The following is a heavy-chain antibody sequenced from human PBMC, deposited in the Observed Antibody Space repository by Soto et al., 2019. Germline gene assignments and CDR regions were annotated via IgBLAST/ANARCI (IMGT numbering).Heavy chain of an antibody. CDR2: IWYDGSNK. CDR3: ARDKRSCSGGCCYSYDGLLSY. Sequence: QVQLVECGGGVVQPGRSLRLSCAASGFTFSSYGMHWVRQAPGKGLEWVAVIWYDGSNKYYADSVKGRFTISRDNSKNTLYLQMNSLRAEDTAVYYCARDKRSCSGGCCYSYDGLLSYWGQGTLVTVSS. CDR1: GFTFSSYG. D-gene: IGHD2-15*01. J-gene: IGHJ4*02. V-gene: IGHV3-33*01.